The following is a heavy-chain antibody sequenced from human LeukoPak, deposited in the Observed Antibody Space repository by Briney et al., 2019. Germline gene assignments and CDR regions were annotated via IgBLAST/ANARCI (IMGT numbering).Heavy chain of an antibody. CDR1: GGTFSKYT. V-gene: IGHV1-69*13. Sequence: SVKVSCKASGGTFSKYTISWVRQRPEQGLEWMGGITPLFGTANYAQKFQGRVTITADESTSTAYMELSSLRSEDTAVYYCARVPSESAIWYYYYGMDVWGQGTTVTVSS. CDR3: ARVPSESAIWYYYYGMDV. D-gene: IGHD3-16*01. CDR2: ITPLFGTA. J-gene: IGHJ6*02.